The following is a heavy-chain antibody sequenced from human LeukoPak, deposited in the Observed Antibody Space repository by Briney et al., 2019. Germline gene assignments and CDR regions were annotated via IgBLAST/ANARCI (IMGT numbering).Heavy chain of an antibody. D-gene: IGHD5-24*01. Sequence: SETLSLTCAVSDGSISSSNWWTWVRQPPGKGLEWIGEIYHSGSTNYNPSLKSRVTISIDTSKNQFSLTLSSVTAADTAVYYCARGPGMATIKDWGQGTLVTVSS. CDR1: DGSISSSNW. CDR3: ARGPGMATIKD. CDR2: IYHSGST. J-gene: IGHJ4*02. V-gene: IGHV4-4*02.